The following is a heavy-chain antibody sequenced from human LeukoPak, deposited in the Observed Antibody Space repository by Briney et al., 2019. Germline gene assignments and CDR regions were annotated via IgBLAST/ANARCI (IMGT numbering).Heavy chain of an antibody. D-gene: IGHD4-11*01. Sequence: GGSLRLSCAASGFTFSSYEMNWVRQAPGKGLEWGSFISSRGNTRYYADAVKGRVTISRDNAENSLYLQMNSLRAEDTAVYYCARDYTNYEYDYWGQGTLVTVSS. V-gene: IGHV3-48*03. CDR3: ARDYTNYEYDY. J-gene: IGHJ4*02. CDR2: ISSRGNTR. CDR1: GFTFSSYE.